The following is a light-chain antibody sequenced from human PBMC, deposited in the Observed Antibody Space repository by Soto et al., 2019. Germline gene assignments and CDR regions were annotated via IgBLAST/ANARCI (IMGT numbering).Light chain of an antibody. Sequence: QSALTQPASVSGSPGQSITISCTGGASDVGAYNYVSWYQYYPGKAPKLIIYEVSDRPSGVSIRFSGSKSGNTASLTISGLQAEDEAHYYCCSFTSSRTLVFGGGTKLTVL. CDR1: ASDVGAYNY. J-gene: IGLJ2*01. CDR3: CSFTSSRTLV. V-gene: IGLV2-14*01. CDR2: EVS.